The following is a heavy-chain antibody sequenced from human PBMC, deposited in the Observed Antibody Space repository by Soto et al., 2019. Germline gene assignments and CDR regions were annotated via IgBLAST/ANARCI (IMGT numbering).Heavy chain of an antibody. D-gene: IGHD3-22*01. V-gene: IGHV4-31*03. J-gene: IGHJ6*02. CDR3: ATLTHPAIVVDGMDV. CDR1: GGSISSGGYY. Sequence: QVQLQESGPGLVKPSQTLSLTCTVSGGSISSGGYYWSWIRQHPGKCLEWIGYIYYSGSTYYNPALKSRVTISVDTSKNQFSLKLSSVTAADTAVYYCATLTHPAIVVDGMDVWGQGTTVTVSS. CDR2: IYYSGST.